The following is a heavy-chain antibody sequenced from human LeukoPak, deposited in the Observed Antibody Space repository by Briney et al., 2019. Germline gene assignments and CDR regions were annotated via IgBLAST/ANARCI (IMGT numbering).Heavy chain of an antibody. CDR2: IRSKAYGATT. V-gene: IGHV3-49*03. J-gene: IGHJ4*02. Sequence: GGSLRLSCTASGFTFGDYAMSWFRQAPGKGLQWVGYIRSKAYGATTEYAASVKGRFTISRDDSKSIAYLQMNSPKTEDTAVYYCTREYYYHSSGFDYWGQGTLVTVSS. CDR1: GFTFGDYA. CDR3: TREYYYHSSGFDY. D-gene: IGHD3-22*01.